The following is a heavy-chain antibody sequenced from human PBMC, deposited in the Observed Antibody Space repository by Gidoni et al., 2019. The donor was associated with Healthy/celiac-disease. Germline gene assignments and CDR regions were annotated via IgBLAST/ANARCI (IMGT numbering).Heavy chain of an antibody. CDR1: GGSISSGSYY. D-gene: IGHD2-15*01. CDR3: ARDQCSGGSCYLDY. V-gene: IGHV4-61*02. CDR2: IYTSGST. Sequence: QVQLQESGPGLVKPSQTLSLTCTVSGGSISSGSYYWSWIRQPAGKGLEWIGRIYTSGSTNYNPSLKSRVTISVDTSKNQFSLKLSSVTAADTAVYYCARDQCSGGSCYLDYWGQGTLVTVS. J-gene: IGHJ4*02.